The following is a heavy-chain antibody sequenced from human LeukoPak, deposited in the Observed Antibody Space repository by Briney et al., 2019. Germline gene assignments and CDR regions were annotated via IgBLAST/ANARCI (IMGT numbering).Heavy chain of an antibody. Sequence: GGSLRLSCAASGFTFSSYWMSWVRQAPGKGLEWVANIKQDGSEKYYVDSVKGRFTISRDNAKNSLYLQMNSLRAEDTAVYYCARDILTGYYMAFDIWGQGTMVTVSS. J-gene: IGHJ3*02. CDR2: IKQDGSEK. D-gene: IGHD3-9*01. CDR3: ARDILTGYYMAFDI. V-gene: IGHV3-7*01. CDR1: GFTFSSYW.